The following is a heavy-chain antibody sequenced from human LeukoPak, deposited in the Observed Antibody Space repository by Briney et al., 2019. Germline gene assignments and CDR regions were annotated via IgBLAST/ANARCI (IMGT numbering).Heavy chain of an antibody. D-gene: IGHD4-17*01. V-gene: IGHV5-51*01. CDR3: ARHGDDYGDSFGY. Sequence: RGESLKISCKGSGYSFTSYWIGWVRQMPGKGLEWMGIIYPGDSDTRYSPSFQGQVTISADKSISTAYLQWSSLKASDTAMYYCARHGDDYGDSFGYWGQGTLVTVSS. CDR1: GYSFTSYW. J-gene: IGHJ4*02. CDR2: IYPGDSDT.